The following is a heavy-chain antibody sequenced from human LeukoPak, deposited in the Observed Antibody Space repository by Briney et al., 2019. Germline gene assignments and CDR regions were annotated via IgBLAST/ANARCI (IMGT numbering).Heavy chain of an antibody. CDR3: ARDTSPFDY. CDR2: ISTYNGNT. Sequence: ASVKVSCKASGYTFTTYGIIWVRQAPGQGLEWMGWISTYNGNTNYAQKLQGRVTLTTDTSTSTAYMELRSLRSDDTAVYYCARDTSPFDYWGQGTLVTVSS. CDR1: GYTFTTYG. D-gene: IGHD2-2*01. V-gene: IGHV1-18*01. J-gene: IGHJ4*02.